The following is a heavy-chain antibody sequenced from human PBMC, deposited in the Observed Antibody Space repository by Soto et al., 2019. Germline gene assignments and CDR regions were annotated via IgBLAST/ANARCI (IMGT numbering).Heavy chain of an antibody. CDR3: ALGTSLAY. D-gene: IGHD7-27*01. CDR1: GFTFSKYV. Sequence: EVQLLESGGGLVQPGGSLRLSCATSGFTFSKYVITWVRQAPGKGLEWVSSISVSGYDTYYVDSVKGRFTISRDNSKSTVYLQMNSLRAEDTAVYYCALGTSLAYWGQGTPVNVSS. J-gene: IGHJ4*02. CDR2: ISVSGYDT. V-gene: IGHV3-23*01.